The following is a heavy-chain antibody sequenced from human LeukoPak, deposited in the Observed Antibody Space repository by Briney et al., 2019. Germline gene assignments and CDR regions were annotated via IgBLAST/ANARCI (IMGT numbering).Heavy chain of an antibody. CDR3: ARDGRYSTTGDWFDP. CDR2: IIPICGTT. Sequence: SVKVSCKASGGTFSSYAVSWVRQAPGQGLEWLGGIIPICGTTKYAQRFQGTVTITADESTSTAYIELSSLRSEDTAVYYCARDGRYSTTGDWFDPWGQGTLVTVSS. D-gene: IGHD3-9*01. CDR1: GGTFSSYA. J-gene: IGHJ5*02. V-gene: IGHV1-69*13.